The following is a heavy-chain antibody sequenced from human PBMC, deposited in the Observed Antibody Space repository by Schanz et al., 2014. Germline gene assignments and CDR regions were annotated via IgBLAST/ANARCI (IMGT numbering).Heavy chain of an antibody. J-gene: IGHJ4*02. V-gene: IGHV1-69*04. CDR1: GYTFTSYG. CDR3: ARDRLECGAECYSVEVFEI. D-gene: IGHD2-21*01. CDR2: IIPSLGLA. Sequence: QVQVVQSGAEVKKPGASVKVSCKASGYTFTSYGINWVRQAPGQGLEWMGRIIPSLGLAKYEQKFQDKVTITADTSTTTAYMELSGLRSEDTAVYYCARDRLECGAECYSVEVFEIWGQGTLVIVSS.